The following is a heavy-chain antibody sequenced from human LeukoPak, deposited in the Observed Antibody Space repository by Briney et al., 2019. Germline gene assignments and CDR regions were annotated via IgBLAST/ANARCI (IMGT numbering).Heavy chain of an antibody. D-gene: IGHD4/OR15-4a*01. CDR2: ISSSGSTI. J-gene: IGHJ5*02. CDR3: ARALSGSDP. CDR1: GGSISSGGYY. Sequence: LSLTCTVSGGSISSGGYYWSWIRQAPGMGLEWVSYISSSGSTIYCADSVKGRFTISRDNAKNSLYLQMNSLRAEDAAVYYCARALSGSDPWGQGTLVTVSS. V-gene: IGHV3-11*01.